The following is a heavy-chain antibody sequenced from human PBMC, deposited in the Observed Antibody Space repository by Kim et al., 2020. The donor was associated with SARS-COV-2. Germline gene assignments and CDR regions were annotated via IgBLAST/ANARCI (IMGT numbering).Heavy chain of an antibody. CDR1: GFTFSSYA. Sequence: GGSLRLSCAASGFTFSSYAMSWVRQAPGKGLEWVSAISGSGGSTYYADSVKGRFTISRDNSKNTLYLQMNSLRAEDTAVYYCAKGKGYDILTGNTPNYGMDVWGQGTTVTVSS. CDR2: ISGSGGST. V-gene: IGHV3-23*01. D-gene: IGHD3-9*01. J-gene: IGHJ6*02. CDR3: AKGKGYDILTGNTPNYGMDV.